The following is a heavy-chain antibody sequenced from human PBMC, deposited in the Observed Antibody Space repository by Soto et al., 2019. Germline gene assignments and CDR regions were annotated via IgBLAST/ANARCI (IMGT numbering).Heavy chain of an antibody. V-gene: IGHV1-18*04. Sequence: QGQLVQSGVEVKKPGASVKVSCKASGYSFISYGIGWVRQAPGQGLEWMGWITVNSGNTNYPQKFQGRVPMTADTTTSTATMELRSVISDDAAIYCCGRGLGGGWYYFDFWGQGTLVTVSS. CDR2: ITVNSGNT. CDR1: GYSFISYG. CDR3: GRGLGGGWYYFDF. J-gene: IGHJ4*02. D-gene: IGHD6-19*01.